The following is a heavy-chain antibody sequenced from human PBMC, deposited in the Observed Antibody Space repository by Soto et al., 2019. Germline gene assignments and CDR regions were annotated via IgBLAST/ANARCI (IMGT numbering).Heavy chain of an antibody. D-gene: IGHD3-9*01. CDR3: SRTVLRYFDWLRGEGVIDY. CDR1: GGTFSSYA. V-gene: IGHV1-69*13. J-gene: IGHJ4*02. CDR2: IIPIFGTA. Sequence: SVKVSCKASGGTFSSYAISWVRQAPGQGLEWMGGIIPIFGTANYAQKFQGRVTITADESTSTADMELCIRRSEDTAVYYCSRTVLRYFDWLRGEGVIDYWGQGTLVTVSS.